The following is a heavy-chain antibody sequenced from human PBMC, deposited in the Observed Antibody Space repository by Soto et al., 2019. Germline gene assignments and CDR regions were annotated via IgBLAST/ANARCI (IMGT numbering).Heavy chain of an antibody. CDR2: IYHSGST. Sequence: PSETLSLTCAVSGGSISSGGYSWSWILHPPGKGLEWIGYIYHSGSTYYNPSLKSRVTISVDRSKNQFSLKLSSVTAADTAVYYCARARANWGLYGMDVWGQGTTVTVSS. CDR1: GGSISSGGYS. D-gene: IGHD7-27*01. V-gene: IGHV4-30-2*01. CDR3: ARARANWGLYGMDV. J-gene: IGHJ6*02.